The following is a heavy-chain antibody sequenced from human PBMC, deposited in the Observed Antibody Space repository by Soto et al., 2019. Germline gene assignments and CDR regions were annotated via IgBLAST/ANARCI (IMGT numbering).Heavy chain of an antibody. Sequence: SLRLSCAASVFTFSSYGMHWVRQSPGKGLEWVAVISYDGSNKYYADSVKGRFTISRDNSKNTLYLQMNSLRAEDTAVYYCAKDPSSGWSNFDYWGQGTLVTVSS. J-gene: IGHJ4*02. CDR1: VFTFSSYG. CDR3: AKDPSSGWSNFDY. CDR2: ISYDGSNK. D-gene: IGHD6-19*01. V-gene: IGHV3-30*18.